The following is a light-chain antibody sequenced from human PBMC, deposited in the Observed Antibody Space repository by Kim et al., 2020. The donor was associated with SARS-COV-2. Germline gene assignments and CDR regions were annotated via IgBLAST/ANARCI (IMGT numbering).Light chain of an antibody. J-gene: IGKJ1*01. CDR3: QQYNNKWT. CDR2: KAS. V-gene: IGKV1-5*03. Sequence: SASVGDKITITCRASQNVNIWLAWYQQRPGKAPKLLIFKASSLERGVPSRFSGSGSGTEFTLTITSLQPDDAATYFCQQYNNKWTFGQGTKVDIK. CDR1: QNVNIW.